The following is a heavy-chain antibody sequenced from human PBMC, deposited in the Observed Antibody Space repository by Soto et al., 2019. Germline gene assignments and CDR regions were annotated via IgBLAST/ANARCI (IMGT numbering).Heavy chain of an antibody. J-gene: IGHJ6*02. CDR2: ISWDGGST. D-gene: IGHD5-18*01. CDR3: AKDISLRWGYSYGSGSYYGMDV. V-gene: IGHV3-43*01. Sequence: PGGSLRLSCAASGFTVSSNYMHWVRQTQGKGLEWVSLISWDGGSTYYADSVKGRFTVSRDNSKNSLYLQMNSLRTEDTALYYCAKDISLRWGYSYGSGSYYGMDVWGQGTTVTVSS. CDR1: GFTVSSNY.